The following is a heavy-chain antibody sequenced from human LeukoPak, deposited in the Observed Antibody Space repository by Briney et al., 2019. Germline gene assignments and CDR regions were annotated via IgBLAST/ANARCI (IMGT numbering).Heavy chain of an antibody. CDR3: AKDHVTGANTPLTK. D-gene: IGHD1-26*01. J-gene: IGHJ4*02. Sequence: GGSLRLSCAASGFTFSSCAMNWVRQAPGKGRGWASAISGGGGSTYYADSVKGRFTISRDNSKNTLLLQMNSLRAEDTAVYYCAKDHVTGANTPLTKWGQGTLVTVSS. CDR1: GFTFSSCA. V-gene: IGHV3-23*01. CDR2: ISGGGGST.